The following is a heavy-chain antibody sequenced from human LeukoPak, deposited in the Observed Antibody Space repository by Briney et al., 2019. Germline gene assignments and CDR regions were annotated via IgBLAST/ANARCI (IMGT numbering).Heavy chain of an antibody. Sequence: GGSLRLSCAASGFTFSNYALTWVRQAPGKGLEWVSTISDSGGSTYYADSVKGRFTISRDNSKNTLYLQMNSLRAEDTAVYYCAKDGVSYYYGSGSSNWFDPWGQGTLVTVSS. V-gene: IGHV3-23*01. D-gene: IGHD3-10*01. CDR2: ISDSGGST. J-gene: IGHJ5*02. CDR1: GFTFSNYA. CDR3: AKDGVSYYYGSGSSNWFDP.